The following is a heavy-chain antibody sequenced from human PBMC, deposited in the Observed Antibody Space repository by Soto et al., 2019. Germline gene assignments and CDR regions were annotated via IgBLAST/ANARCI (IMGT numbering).Heavy chain of an antibody. D-gene: IGHD6-19*01. CDR1: GFTFSTYW. J-gene: IGHJ5*02. V-gene: IGHV3-7*04. CDR3: ARYSSGWGS. Sequence: VQLVESGGGLVQPGGSLRLSCAASGFTFSTYWMSWVRQAPGSGLEWVANINQDGSEKYYVDSVKGRFTISRDNARNSLYLEMHGLRAEDTAVYYCARYSSGWGSWGQGTLVTVSS. CDR2: INQDGSEK.